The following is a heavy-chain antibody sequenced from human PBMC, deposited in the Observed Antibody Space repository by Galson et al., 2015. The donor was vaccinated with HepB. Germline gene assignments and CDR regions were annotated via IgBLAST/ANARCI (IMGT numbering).Heavy chain of an antibody. CDR1: GFTFSTYG. Sequence: SLRLSCAASGFTFSTYGMNWVRQAPEKGLEWVSYTSSRSSTINYADSVRGRFIISRNNAKNSLYLQMNSLRVDDTAMYYCVRGYRSNSAGKESDYWGQGALVTVSS. CDR2: TSSRSSTI. J-gene: IGHJ4*02. CDR3: VRGYRSNSAGKESDY. D-gene: IGHD6-13*01. V-gene: IGHV3-48*04.